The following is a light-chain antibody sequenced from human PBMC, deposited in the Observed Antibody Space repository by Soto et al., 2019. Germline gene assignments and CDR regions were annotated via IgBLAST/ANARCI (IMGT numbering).Light chain of an antibody. CDR2: DAS. CDR1: QSLRWY. V-gene: IGKV1-5*01. J-gene: IGKJ1*01. CDR3: IHHSRYPGT. Sequence: DIVLTQSPSTLSSSLGDRATITCRASQSLRWYFAWYQQKPGKAPRLLLYDASTLETGVPARFSGSGSGTEFSLTISRLHPDDAATYYCIHHSRYPGTFGQGTKVEIK.